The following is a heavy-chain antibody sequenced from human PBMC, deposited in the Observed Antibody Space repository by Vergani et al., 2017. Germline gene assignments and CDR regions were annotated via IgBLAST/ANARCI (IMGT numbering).Heavy chain of an antibody. CDR2: ISYDGSNK. D-gene: IGHD3-3*01. CDR1: GFTFSSYA. Sequence: QVQLVESGGGVVQPGRSLRLSCAASGFTFSSYAMHRVRQAPGKGLERVAVISYDGSNKYYADSVKGRFTISRDNSKNTLYLQMNSLIAEDTAVYYCARDSPYYDFWSGYYIDYYYYYYMDVWGKGTTVTVSS. CDR3: ARDSPYYDFWSGYYIDYYYYYYMDV. J-gene: IGHJ6*03. V-gene: IGHV3-30-3*01.